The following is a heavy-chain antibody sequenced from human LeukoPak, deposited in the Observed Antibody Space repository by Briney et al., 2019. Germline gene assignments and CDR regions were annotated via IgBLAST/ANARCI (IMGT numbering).Heavy chain of an antibody. Sequence: PGGSLKLSCAASGFTFRSYVMSWVRLAPGKGLEWVSGISWNSGNIGYADSVKGRFTISRDNAKNSLYLQMNSLRAEDTAFYYCAKDKDGYASGWYGDWGQGTLVTVSS. CDR2: ISWNSGNI. CDR1: GFTFRSYV. D-gene: IGHD6-19*01. J-gene: IGHJ4*02. CDR3: AKDKDGYASGWYGD. V-gene: IGHV3-9*01.